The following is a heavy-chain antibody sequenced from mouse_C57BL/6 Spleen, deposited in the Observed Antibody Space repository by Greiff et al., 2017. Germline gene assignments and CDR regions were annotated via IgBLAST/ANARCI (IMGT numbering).Heavy chain of an antibody. J-gene: IGHJ4*01. Sequence: EVKLMESGGGLVKPGGSLKLSCAASGFTFSDYGMHWVRQAPEKGLEWVAYISSGSSTIYYADTVKGRFTLSRDNAKNTLFLQMTSLRSEDTAMYYCATYYYAMDYWGQGTSVTVSS. CDR2: ISSGSSTI. CDR1: GFTFSDYG. CDR3: ATYYYAMDY. V-gene: IGHV5-17*01.